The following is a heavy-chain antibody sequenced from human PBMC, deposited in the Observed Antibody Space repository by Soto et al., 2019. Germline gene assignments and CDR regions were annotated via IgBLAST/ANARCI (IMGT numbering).Heavy chain of an antibody. Sequence: TLSLTCAVSGGSISSGGYSWSWIRQPPGKGLEWIGYIYHSGSTYYNPSLKSRVTISVDRSKNQFSLKLSSVTAADTAVYYCARAHYGDYGYGLDVWGQGTTVTVSS. V-gene: IGHV4-30-2*01. CDR3: ARAHYGDYGYGLDV. CDR1: GGSISSGGYS. CDR2: IYHSGST. D-gene: IGHD4-17*01. J-gene: IGHJ6*02.